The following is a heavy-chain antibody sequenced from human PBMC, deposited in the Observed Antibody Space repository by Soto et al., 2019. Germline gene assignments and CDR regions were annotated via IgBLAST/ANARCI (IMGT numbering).Heavy chain of an antibody. J-gene: IGHJ4*02. CDR1: GFTFSSYA. D-gene: IGHD1-26*01. V-gene: IGHV3-23*01. CDR3: AKDRRELLGSSFDY. Sequence: PGGSLRLSCAASGFTFSSYAMSWVRQAPGKGLEWVSAISGSGGSTYYADPVKGRFTISRDNSKNTLYLQMNSLRAEDTAVYYCAKDRRELLGSSFDYWGQGTLVTVSS. CDR2: ISGSGGST.